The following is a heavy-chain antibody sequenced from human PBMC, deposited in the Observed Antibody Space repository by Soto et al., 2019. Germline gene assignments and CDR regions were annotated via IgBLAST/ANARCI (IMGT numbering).Heavy chain of an antibody. D-gene: IGHD2-21*02. V-gene: IGHV1-46*01. CDR1: GYTFTSYD. J-gene: IGHJ4*02. CDR2: INPSGGST. CDR3: ARAGVVTAFPPALGY. Sequence: GASVKVSCKASGYTFTSYDIHWVRQVPGQGLEWMGIINPSGGSTIYAQKFQGRVTMTRDTSTSTVYMELSSLRSEDTAVYYCARAGVVTAFPPALGYWGQGTLVTVSS.